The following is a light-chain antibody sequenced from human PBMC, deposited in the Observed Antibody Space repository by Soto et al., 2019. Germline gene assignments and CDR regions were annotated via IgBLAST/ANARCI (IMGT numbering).Light chain of an antibody. Sequence: DIQMTQSPSSLPVSVGDRVTITCQASQDINNALNWYQQKPGKAPKLLISDALNLEIGVPSRFSGGASGTLFTLTITSLQPEDIATYYCQQFYSLLLTFGGGTKVDIK. J-gene: IGKJ4*01. V-gene: IGKV1-33*01. CDR2: DAL. CDR3: QQFYSLLLT. CDR1: QDINNA.